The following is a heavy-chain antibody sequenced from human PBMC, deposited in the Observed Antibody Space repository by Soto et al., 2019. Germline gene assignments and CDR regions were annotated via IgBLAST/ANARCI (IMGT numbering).Heavy chain of an antibody. J-gene: IGHJ5*02. CDR1: GGSIISSNC. V-gene: IGHV4-4*02. CDR3: ARDQGGYYDISREFDP. Sequence: SETLSLTCAVSGGSIISSNCLILIRQPPGKVMEWIGEIYHSGSTNYNPSLKSRVTISVDKSKNQFSLKLSSVTAADTALYYCARDQGGYYDISREFDPWGQGTLVTVSS. D-gene: IGHD3-22*01. CDR2: IYHSGST.